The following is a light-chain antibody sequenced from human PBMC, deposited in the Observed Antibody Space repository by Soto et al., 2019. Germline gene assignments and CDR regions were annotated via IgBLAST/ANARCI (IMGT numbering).Light chain of an antibody. Sequence: EIVLTQSPGTLSLSPGERATLSCRASQSVSGSCLAWYQQKPGQAPRLLTYGASSRATGIPDRFSGSGSGTYFAFTSSRLAPEDFAVYFCHQYGSSPFTFGPGTKVDIK. CDR3: HQYGSSPFT. V-gene: IGKV3-20*01. J-gene: IGKJ3*01. CDR2: GAS. CDR1: QSVSGSC.